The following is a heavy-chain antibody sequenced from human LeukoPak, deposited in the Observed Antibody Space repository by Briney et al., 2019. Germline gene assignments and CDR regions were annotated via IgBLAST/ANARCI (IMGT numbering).Heavy chain of an antibody. CDR1: GFTFSSYN. J-gene: IGHJ6*03. D-gene: IGHD2-2*01. CDR3: TRDREVGRYYYYYYYMDV. CDR2: IRSKAYGGTT. Sequence: GGSLRLSCAASGFTFSSYNMNWVRQAPGKGLEWVGFIRSKAYGGTTEYAASVKGRFTISRDDSKSIAYLQMNSLKTEDTAVYYCTRDREVGRYYYYYYYMDVWGKGTTVTVSS. V-gene: IGHV3-49*04.